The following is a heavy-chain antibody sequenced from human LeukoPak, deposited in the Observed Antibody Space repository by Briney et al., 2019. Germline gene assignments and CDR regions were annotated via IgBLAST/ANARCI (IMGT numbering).Heavy chain of an antibody. Sequence: GGSLRLSCAASGLTFSTYWIHWVRQAPGKGLVWVSRINSDGSSTNYADPVKGRFTISRDNAKNTLYLQMNSLRAEDTAVYYCARVSCDYTTCKYPFDYWGQGTLVTVSS. CDR3: ARVSCDYTTCKYPFDY. CDR2: INSDGSST. V-gene: IGHV3-74*01. D-gene: IGHD3-3*01. J-gene: IGHJ4*02. CDR1: GLTFSTYW.